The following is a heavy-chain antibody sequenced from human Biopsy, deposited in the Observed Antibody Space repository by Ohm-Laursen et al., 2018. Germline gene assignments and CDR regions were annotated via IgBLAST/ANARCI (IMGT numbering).Heavy chain of an antibody. V-gene: IGHV4-34*01. J-gene: IGHJ6*02. Sequence: SETLSLTCAVYGGSFNGYFWSWIRQPPGKGLERIGDITQSGSSNYSPTLKSRVTISVDMAKKQFSLSLRSVTAADTAVYYCARVPLPGIGAAYQGRFLYGMDVWGQGTTVSVSS. CDR3: ARVPLPGIGAAYQGRFLYGMDV. CDR1: GGSFNGYF. CDR2: ITQSGSS. D-gene: IGHD6-13*01.